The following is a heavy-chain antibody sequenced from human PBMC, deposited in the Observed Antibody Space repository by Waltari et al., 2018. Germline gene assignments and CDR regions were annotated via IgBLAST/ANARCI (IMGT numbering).Heavy chain of an antibody. J-gene: IGHJ4*02. D-gene: IGHD3-3*01. CDR1: GFTFSSYA. V-gene: IGHV3-23*04. CDR2: ISGSGGST. Sequence: EVQLVESGGGLVQPGGSLRLSCAASGFTFSSYAMSWVRQAPGKGLEWVSAISGSGGSTYYADSVKGRFTISRDNSKNTLYLQMNSLRAEDTAVYYCAKGERFLEWLLYGWNFDYWGQGTLVTVSS. CDR3: AKGERFLEWLLYGWNFDY.